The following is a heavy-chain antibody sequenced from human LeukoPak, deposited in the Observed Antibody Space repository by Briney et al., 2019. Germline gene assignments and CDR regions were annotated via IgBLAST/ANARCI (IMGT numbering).Heavy chain of an antibody. J-gene: IGHJ6*03. Sequence: SETLSFTCTVSGGSISSHYWSWIRQPPGKGLEWIGYIYYSGSTNYNPSLKSRVTISVDTSKNQFSLKLSSVTAADTAVYYCARDKNDFWRGYYRGGYYYYYYMDVWGKGTTVTVSS. CDR3: ARDKNDFWRGYYRGGYYYYYYMDV. CDR2: IYYSGST. V-gene: IGHV4-59*11. CDR1: GGSISSHY. D-gene: IGHD3-3*01.